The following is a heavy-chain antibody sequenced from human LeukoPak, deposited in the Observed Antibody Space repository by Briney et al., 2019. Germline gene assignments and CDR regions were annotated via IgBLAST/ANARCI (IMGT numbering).Heavy chain of an antibody. CDR2: ISAYNGNT. V-gene: IGHV1-18*01. CDR3: ARASYCSGGSCYSDY. J-gene: IGHJ4*02. CDR1: GYTFTSYS. Sequence: GDTVKVSCKASGYTFTSYSISWVRQAPGQGLEWMGWISAYNGNTIYAQKVKGRVTMTTDTSTSTAYMELRSLKSDDTAVYYCARASYCSGGSCYSDYWGQGTLVTVST. D-gene: IGHD2-15*01.